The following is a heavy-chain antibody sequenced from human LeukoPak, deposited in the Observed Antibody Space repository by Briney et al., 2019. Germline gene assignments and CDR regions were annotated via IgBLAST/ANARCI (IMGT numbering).Heavy chain of an antibody. D-gene: IGHD2-2*02. CDR1: GFTFSSYW. CDR2: IKQDGSEK. Sequence: PGGSLRLSCAASGFTFSSYWMSWVRQAPGKGLEWVANIKQDGSEKYYVDSVKGRFTISRDNAKNSLYLQMNSLRAEDTAVYYCAREDSDQLLYGSGFWAALNLPGGYYYYGMDVWGQGTTVTVSS. CDR3: AREDSDQLLYGSGFWAALNLPGGYYYYGMDV. V-gene: IGHV3-7*01. J-gene: IGHJ6*02.